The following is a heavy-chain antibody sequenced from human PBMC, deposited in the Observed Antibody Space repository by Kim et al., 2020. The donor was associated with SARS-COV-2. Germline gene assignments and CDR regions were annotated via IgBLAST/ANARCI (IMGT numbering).Heavy chain of an antibody. J-gene: IGHJ3*02. CDR2: IYSGAGST. CDR1: GFTFSRFA. V-gene: IGHV3-23*03. CDR3: AKGFEALDI. Sequence: GGSLRLSCAASGFTFSRFAMTWVRQAPGKGLEWVSVIYSGAGSTYYADSVKGRFTISRDNSMNTLYLKMNSLRAEDTAVYFCAKGFEALDIWGQGTMVTVSS.